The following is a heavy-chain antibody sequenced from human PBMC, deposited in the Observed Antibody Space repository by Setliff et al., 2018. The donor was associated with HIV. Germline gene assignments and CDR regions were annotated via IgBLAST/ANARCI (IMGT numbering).Heavy chain of an antibody. D-gene: IGHD2-8*01. CDR2: ISPDSGHT. CDR1: GNPLIDYS. CDR3: ARGGGYCTNGLCYNRWFDP. V-gene: IGHV1-2*02. J-gene: IGHJ5*02. Sequence: ASVKVSCKASGNPLIDYSMHWVRQAPGQGLEWMGWISPDSGHTNYAQKFQGRVSMTWKRPSSTVYMELSRLTFDDTAVYYCARGGGYCTNGLCYNRWFDPWGQGTLGTVSS.